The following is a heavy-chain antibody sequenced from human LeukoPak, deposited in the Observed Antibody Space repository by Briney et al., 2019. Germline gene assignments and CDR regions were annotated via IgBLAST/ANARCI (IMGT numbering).Heavy chain of an antibody. CDR3: ATDQSGWFDP. Sequence: SETLSLTCTVSGGSISTYYWSWIWQPPGKGLEWIGYIYYSGSTNYNPSLKSRVTISVDTSKNQFSLKLSSVTAADTAVYYCATDQSGWFDPWGQGTLVTVSS. CDR2: IYYSGST. V-gene: IGHV4-59*01. J-gene: IGHJ5*02. D-gene: IGHD3-10*01. CDR1: GGSISTYY.